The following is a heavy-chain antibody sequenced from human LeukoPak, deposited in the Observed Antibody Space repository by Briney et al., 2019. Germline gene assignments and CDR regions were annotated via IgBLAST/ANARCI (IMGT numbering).Heavy chain of an antibody. CDR1: GFTFSHYW. CDR3: ARDPLGWNYVKGAFDI. V-gene: IGHV3-7*01. J-gene: IGHJ3*02. Sequence: PGGSLRLSCEASGFTFSHYWMSWVRQAPGKGLEWVANIKEDGSDKYSVDSVKGRFTISRDNAKNSLYLQMNSLRGEDTAVYYCARDPLGWNYVKGAFDIWGQGTMVTVSS. D-gene: IGHD1-7*01. CDR2: IKEDGSDK.